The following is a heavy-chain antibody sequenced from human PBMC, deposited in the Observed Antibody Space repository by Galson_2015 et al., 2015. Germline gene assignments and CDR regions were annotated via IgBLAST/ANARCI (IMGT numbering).Heavy chain of an antibody. V-gene: IGHV1-3*01. J-gene: IGHJ4*02. CDR3: AGEAPGSRRWDS. CDR1: GYRFTDYG. CDR2: VHGGGGNT. Sequence: SVKVSCKASGYRFTDYGVHWVRQAPGQRLEWMGWVHGGGGNTRYSQNFQGRVTFTRDTSATTAYMELRSLTYEDMAVYYCAGEAPGSRRWDSWGQGALVTVSS. D-gene: IGHD4-23*01.